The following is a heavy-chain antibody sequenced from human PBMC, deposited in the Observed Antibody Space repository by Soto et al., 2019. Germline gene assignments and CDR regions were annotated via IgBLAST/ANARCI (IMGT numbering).Heavy chain of an antibody. CDR1: GGSISSGGYY. V-gene: IGHV4-31*03. Sequence: QVQLQESGPGLVKPSQTLSLTCTVSGGSISSGGYYWSWIRQHPGKGLEWIGYIYYSGSTYYNPSLKSRVTISVDTSKNQFSLKLSSVTAADTAVYYCARVTTMIVVVTYDAFDIWGQGTMVTVSS. CDR3: ARVTTMIVVVTYDAFDI. D-gene: IGHD3-22*01. J-gene: IGHJ3*02. CDR2: IYYSGST.